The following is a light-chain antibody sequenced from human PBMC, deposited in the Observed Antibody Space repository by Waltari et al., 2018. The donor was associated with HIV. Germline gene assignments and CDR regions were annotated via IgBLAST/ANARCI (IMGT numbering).Light chain of an antibody. J-gene: IGLJ2*01. CDR1: KLGQKY. V-gene: IGLV3-1*01. CDR3: QAWDRSTVI. Sequence: YELTQPPSVSVSPGQTANITCSGDKLGQKYAHWYQQKSGQSPVLLIYEDSKRRSGIPWRFSGSISGDTATLTISGTQAEDEADYHCQAWDRSTVIFAGGTKLTVL. CDR2: EDS.